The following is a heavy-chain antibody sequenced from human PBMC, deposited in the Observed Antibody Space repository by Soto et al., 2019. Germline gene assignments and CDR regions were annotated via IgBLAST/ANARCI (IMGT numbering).Heavy chain of an antibody. V-gene: IGHV1-8*01. CDR3: AREWTIRADDY. D-gene: IGHD2-2*02. CDR2: MNPNSGNT. Sequence: QVQLVQSGAEVKKPGATVRVSCKASGYTFTSYDINWVRQATGQGRDWMGWMNPNSGNTGYAQKFQGRVTMTRNTSISTAYMELSSLGSEDTAVYYCAREWTIRADDYWGQGTLVTVSS. CDR1: GYTFTSYD. J-gene: IGHJ4*02.